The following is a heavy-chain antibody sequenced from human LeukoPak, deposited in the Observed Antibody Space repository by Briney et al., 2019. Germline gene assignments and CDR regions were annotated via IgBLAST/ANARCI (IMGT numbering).Heavy chain of an antibody. CDR3: ERDVGPVLFDY. V-gene: IGHV3-23*01. D-gene: IGHD3-10*01. Sequence: GGSLRLSCAASGITFNTYAMGWVRQAPEKGLEWVSTISTGGENTHYADSVRGRFSISRDNSKNTLYLQMESLRADDTALYYCERDVGPVLFDYWGQGIQVTVSS. J-gene: IGHJ4*02. CDR2: ISTGGENT. CDR1: GITFNTYA.